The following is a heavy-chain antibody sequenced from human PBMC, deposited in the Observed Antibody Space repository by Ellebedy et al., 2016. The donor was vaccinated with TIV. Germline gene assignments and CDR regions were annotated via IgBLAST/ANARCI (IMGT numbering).Heavy chain of an antibody. D-gene: IGHD3-9*01. V-gene: IGHV4-59*08. CDR3: ARSPRQRLELRYFDWQKENSWFDP. Sequence: PSETLSLTCTVSGGSISSYSWNWIRQPPGKGLEWIGYIYYSGSTNYNPSLKSRVTISVDTSKNQFSLKLSSVTAADTAVYYCARSPRQRLELRYFDWQKENSWFDPWGQGTLVTVSS. CDR1: GGSISSYS. CDR2: IYYSGST. J-gene: IGHJ5*02.